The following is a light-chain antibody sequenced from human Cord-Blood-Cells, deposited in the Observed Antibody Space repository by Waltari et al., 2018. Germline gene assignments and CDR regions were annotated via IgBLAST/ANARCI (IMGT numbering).Light chain of an antibody. V-gene: IGKV3-20*01. CDR3: QQYGSSPPWT. CDR1: QSVSSSY. J-gene: IGKJ1*01. CDR2: GAS. Sequence: EIVLTQSPGTLYLSPGERATLSCRASQSVSSSYLAWYQQKPGQAPRLLIYGASSRATGIPDRFSGSGSGTDFTLTISRLEPEYFAVYYCQQYGSSPPWTFGQGTKVEIK.